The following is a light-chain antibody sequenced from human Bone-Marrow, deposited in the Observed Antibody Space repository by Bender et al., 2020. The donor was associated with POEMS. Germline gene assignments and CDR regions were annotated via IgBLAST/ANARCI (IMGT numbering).Light chain of an antibody. V-gene: IGLV3-1*01. J-gene: IGLJ2*01. CDR3: QTWDTNDVV. CDR2: QDN. Sequence: SYELSQPPSVSVSPGQTASIACSGDQLGDKYICWYQQKTGQPPVLLIYQDNKRPSGIPERFSGSNSGNTATLTISGTQAMDEADYFCQTWDTNDVVFGGGTKLTVL. CDR1: QLGDKY.